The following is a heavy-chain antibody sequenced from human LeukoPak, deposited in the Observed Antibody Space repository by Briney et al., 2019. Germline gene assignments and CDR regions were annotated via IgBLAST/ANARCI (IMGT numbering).Heavy chain of an antibody. CDR1: GDSISSYY. D-gene: IGHD3-10*01. V-gene: IGHV4-59*01. J-gene: IGHJ5*02. Sequence: PSETLSLTCTVSGDSISSYYWSWIRQPPGKGLEWIGYIYYSGSTNYNPSLKSRVTISVDTSKNQFSLKLSSVTAADTAVYYCARDSGTTGEVKFDPWGQGTLVTVSS. CDR3: ARDSGTTGEVKFDP. CDR2: IYYSGST.